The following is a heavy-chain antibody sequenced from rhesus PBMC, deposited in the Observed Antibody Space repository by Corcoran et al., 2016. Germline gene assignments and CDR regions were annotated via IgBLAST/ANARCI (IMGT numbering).Heavy chain of an antibody. CDR2: ISGISGST. Sequence: IRQPPGKGLEWIGRISGISGSTSYNPSLKSRLTISTDTSKNQFSLKLSSVTAADTAVYYCALPGNNGAFDYWGQGVLVTVSS. D-gene: IGHD1-20*01. J-gene: IGHJ4*01. CDR3: ALPGNNGAFDY. V-gene: IGHV4-147*01.